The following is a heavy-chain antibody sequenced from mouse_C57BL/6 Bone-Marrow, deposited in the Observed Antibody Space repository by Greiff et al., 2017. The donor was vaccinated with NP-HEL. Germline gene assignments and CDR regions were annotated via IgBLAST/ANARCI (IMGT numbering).Heavy chain of an antibody. D-gene: IGHD1-1*01. V-gene: IGHV1-15*01. CDR1: GYTFTDYE. J-gene: IGHJ1*03. CDR2: IDPETGGT. CDR3: TRDIYYYGSSYGYFDV. Sequence: QVQLQQSGAELVRPGASVTLSCKASGYTFTDYEMHWVKQTPVHGLEWIGAIDPETGGTAYNQKFKGKAILTADKSSSTAYMELRSLTSEDSAVYYCTRDIYYYGSSYGYFDVWGTGTTVTVSS.